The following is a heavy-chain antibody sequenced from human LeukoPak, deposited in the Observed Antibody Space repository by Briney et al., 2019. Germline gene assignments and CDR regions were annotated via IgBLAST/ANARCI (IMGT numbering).Heavy chain of an antibody. CDR1: GYTFTSYY. D-gene: IGHD2/OR15-2a*01. Sequence: GASVKVSCKASGYTFTSYYMHWVRQAPGQGLEWVGIINPSGGSTSYAQKYQGRVTMTRDTSTSTVYMELSSLRSEDTAVYYCARVSWFLHYGMDVWGQGTTVTVSS. CDR2: INPSGGST. CDR3: ARVSWFLHYGMDV. J-gene: IGHJ6*02. V-gene: IGHV1-46*01.